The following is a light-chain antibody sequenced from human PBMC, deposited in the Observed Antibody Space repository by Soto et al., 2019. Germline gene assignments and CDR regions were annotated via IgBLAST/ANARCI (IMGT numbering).Light chain of an antibody. CDR3: QQYGSSSYT. CDR2: GAS. Sequence: EIVLTQSPGTLSLSPGERATLSCRASKSVSSDYLAWYQHKPGQAPRLLIYGASSRATGIPDRFSGSGSGTDFTLSISRLEPEDFAVYYCQQYGSSSYTFGQGTNLEIK. CDR1: KSVSSDY. V-gene: IGKV3-20*01. J-gene: IGKJ2*01.